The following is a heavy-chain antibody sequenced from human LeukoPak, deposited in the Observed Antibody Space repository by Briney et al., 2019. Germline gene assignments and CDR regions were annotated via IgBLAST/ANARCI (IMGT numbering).Heavy chain of an antibody. CDR3: ARDLTYYDFWSGRNYYYMDV. Sequence: PSETLSLTCTVSGGSISSYYWSWIRQPPGKGLEWTGYIYYSGSTNYNPSLKSRVTISVDTSKNQFSLKLSSVTAADTAVYYCARDLTYYDFWSGRNYYYMDVWGKGTTVTVSS. J-gene: IGHJ6*03. CDR2: IYYSGST. CDR1: GGSISSYY. V-gene: IGHV4-59*01. D-gene: IGHD3-3*01.